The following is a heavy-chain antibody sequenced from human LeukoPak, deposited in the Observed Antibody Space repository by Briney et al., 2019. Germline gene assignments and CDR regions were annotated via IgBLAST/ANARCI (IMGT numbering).Heavy chain of an antibody. V-gene: IGHV7-4-1*02. CDR1: GYTFTRYP. Sequence: ASVKVSCKTSGYTFTRYPIHWVRQAPGRGLEWMGWINTNTGSPTYAQAFAGRFVFSLDTSVSTAYLQISTLRSADTAVYYCARVGRLDYGDYLAHWGPGNRVTVSS. J-gene: IGHJ4*02. CDR2: INTNTGSP. D-gene: IGHD4-17*01. CDR3: ARVGRLDYGDYLAH.